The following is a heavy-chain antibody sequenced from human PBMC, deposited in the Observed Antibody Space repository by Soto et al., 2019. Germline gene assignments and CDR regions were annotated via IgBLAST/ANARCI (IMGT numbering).Heavy chain of an antibody. CDR2: IIPIFGTA. V-gene: IGHV1-69*06. Sequence: GASVKVSCKASGGTFSSYAISWVRQAPGQGLEWMGGIIPIFGTANYAQKFQGRVTITADKSTSTAYMELSSLRSEDTAVYYCAREGRRPPSATFYNWFDPWGQGTLVTVSS. D-gene: IGHD1-26*01. CDR3: AREGRRPPSATFYNWFDP. CDR1: GGTFSSYA. J-gene: IGHJ5*02.